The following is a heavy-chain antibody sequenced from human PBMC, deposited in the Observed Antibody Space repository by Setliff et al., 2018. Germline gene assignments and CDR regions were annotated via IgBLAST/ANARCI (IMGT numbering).Heavy chain of an antibody. D-gene: IGHD3-3*01. Sequence: SETLSLTCTVSGVSIASYNYFWGWIRQPPGKGLEWIGSVYYTGTTSYNPSLKSRLTMSLDTSKNQLSLRLTPVTAADTAIYYCASGYNFWSGYFVVAESYQYWGQGTLVTVSS. CDR1: GVSIASYNYF. J-gene: IGHJ1*01. CDR2: VYYTGTT. V-gene: IGHV4-39*07. CDR3: ASGYNFWSGYFVVAESYQY.